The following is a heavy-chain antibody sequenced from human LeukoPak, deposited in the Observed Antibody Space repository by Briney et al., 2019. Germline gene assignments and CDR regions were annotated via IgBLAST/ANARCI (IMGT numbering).Heavy chain of an antibody. V-gene: IGHV3-23*01. D-gene: IGHD1-26*01. CDR2: ISGSSGST. Sequence: GGSLRLSCVASGFTFSSYDMSWVRQAPGKGLQWVSAISGSSGSTYYADSVKGRFTISRDNSKSTLYLQMNSLRAEDTAVYYCAKDRDRSGSYYAGFDYWGQGTLVTVSS. CDR3: AKDRDRSGSYYAGFDY. CDR1: GFTFSSYD. J-gene: IGHJ4*02.